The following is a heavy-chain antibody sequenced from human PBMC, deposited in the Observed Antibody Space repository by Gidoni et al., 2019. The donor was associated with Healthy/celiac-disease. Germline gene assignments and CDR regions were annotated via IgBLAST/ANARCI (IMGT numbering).Heavy chain of an antibody. CDR2: IYYSGST. CDR3: ARPGVGATYFDY. V-gene: IGHV4-39*01. CDR1: GGSISSSSYY. Sequence: QLQLQESGPGLVKPSETLSLTCTVSGGSISSSSYYWGWIRQPPGKGLEWIGSIYYSGSTYYNPSLKSRVTISVDTSKNQFSLKLSSVTAADTAVYYCARPGVGATYFDYWGQGTLVTVSS. D-gene: IGHD1-26*01. J-gene: IGHJ4*02.